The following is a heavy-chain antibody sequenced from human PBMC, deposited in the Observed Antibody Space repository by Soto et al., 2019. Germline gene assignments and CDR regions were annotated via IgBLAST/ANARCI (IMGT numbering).Heavy chain of an antibody. D-gene: IGHD2-8*01. V-gene: IGHV3-23*01. CDR2: ITGSAGTT. Sequence: SCAASGFTFSSYSMTWVRQAPGKGLEWVAHITGSAGTTYYADSVKGRFTISRDTSRNTVYLQMNSLRAEDTALYYCAKCMQAYWNYDAHHIWGQGTMVTVSS. J-gene: IGHJ3*02. CDR3: AKCMQAYWNYDAHHI. CDR1: GFTFSSYS.